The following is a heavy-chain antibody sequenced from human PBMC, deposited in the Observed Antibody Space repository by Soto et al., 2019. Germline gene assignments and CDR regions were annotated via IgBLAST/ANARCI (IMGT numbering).Heavy chain of an antibody. J-gene: IGHJ5*02. CDR1: GGSISSYY. V-gene: IGHV4-59*01. CDR2: IYYSGST. Sequence: SATLSLSCTVSGGSISSYYWSWIRQPPGKGLEWIGYIYYSGSTNYNPSLKSRVTISVDTSKNQFSLKLSSVTAADTAVYYCARVITIFGVVPAFWFDPWGQGTLVTVSS. CDR3: ARVITIFGVVPAFWFDP. D-gene: IGHD3-3*01.